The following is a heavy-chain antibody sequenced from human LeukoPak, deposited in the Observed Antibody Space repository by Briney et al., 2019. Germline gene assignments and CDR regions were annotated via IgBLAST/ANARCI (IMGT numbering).Heavy chain of an antibody. CDR1: VFTFSDYY. J-gene: IGHJ3*02. Sequence: GGSLRLSCAASVFTFSDYYMSWFRQAPGKGLEWVSYISSSGSSMYYADSVKGRFTISRDNARNSLYLQMNSLRAEDTAVYFCARGSVDPGSFDIWGQGTMVTVSS. V-gene: IGHV3-11*04. CDR3: ARGSVDPGSFDI. D-gene: IGHD3-10*01. CDR2: ISSSGSSM.